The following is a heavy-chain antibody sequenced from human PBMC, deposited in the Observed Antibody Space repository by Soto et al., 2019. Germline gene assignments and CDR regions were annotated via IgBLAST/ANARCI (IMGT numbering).Heavy chain of an antibody. CDR2: INAGNGNT. J-gene: IGHJ3*02. D-gene: IGHD2-15*01. Sequence: ASVKVSCKASGYTFTSYAMHWVRQAPGQRLEWMGWINAGNGNTKYSQKFQGRVTITRDTSASTAYMELSSLRSEDTAVYYCARGEDIVVVVAANAVDAFDIWGQGTMVT. CDR1: GYTFTSYA. V-gene: IGHV1-3*01. CDR3: ARGEDIVVVVAANAVDAFDI.